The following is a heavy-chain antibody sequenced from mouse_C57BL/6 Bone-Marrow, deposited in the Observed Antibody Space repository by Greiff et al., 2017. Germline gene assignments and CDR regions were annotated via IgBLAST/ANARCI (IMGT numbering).Heavy chain of an antibody. CDR1: GFYITDYY. CDR2: IDPEDGET. D-gene: IGHD1-1*01. Sequence: EVQLQQSGAELVKPGASVTLSCTASGFYITDYYIHWVKQRTEQGLEWIGRIDPEDGETKYPPKIHGKSTITADTSSNTSYLQLSSLTSEDTAVYYCTRSLSYYGTNYWGQGTTLTVSA. V-gene: IGHV14-2*01. CDR3: TRSLSYYGTNY. J-gene: IGHJ2*01.